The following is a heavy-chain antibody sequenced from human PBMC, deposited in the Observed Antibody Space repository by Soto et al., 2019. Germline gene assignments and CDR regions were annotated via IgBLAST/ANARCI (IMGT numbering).Heavy chain of an antibody. CDR3: ARDDEHRSNCDLAY. CDR1: LFTLSSYA. CDR2: ITSSGSST. V-gene: IGHV3-23*01. Sequence: PVGSLRLSCSCSLFTLSSYAMNLVLHSPGKGLEWVSVITSSGSSTNYADSVRGRFTISRDISNNRLYLQMDSLRPEDTAVYYCARDDEHRSNCDLAYWGQGALVTVSS. D-gene: IGHD2-21*01. J-gene: IGHJ4*02.